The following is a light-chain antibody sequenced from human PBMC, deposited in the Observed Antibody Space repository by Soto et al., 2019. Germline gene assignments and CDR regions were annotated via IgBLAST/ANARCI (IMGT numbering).Light chain of an antibody. CDR3: QQFSSYPLT. V-gene: IGKV3-20*01. CDR2: AAS. Sequence: EIVLTQSPATLTLSPGERATLSCRASQSVSSYLAWYQQKPGQAPRLLIYAASSRATGIPDRFSGSGSGTDFTLTISRLEPEDFAVYYCQQFSSYPLTFGGGTKVDIK. J-gene: IGKJ4*01. CDR1: QSVSSY.